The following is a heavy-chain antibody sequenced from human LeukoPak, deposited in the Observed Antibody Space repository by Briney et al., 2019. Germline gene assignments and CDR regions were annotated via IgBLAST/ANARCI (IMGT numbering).Heavy chain of an antibody. CDR2: IYTSGST. Sequence: PSETLSLTCTVSGGSVSSYYWTWIRQPAGKGLEWIGRIYTSGSTNNNPSLKSRVTMSLDTSKNQLSLKLRSVTAADTAVYYCARLLATNYFDYWGQGTLVTVSS. CDR1: GGSVSSYY. D-gene: IGHD3-3*01. CDR3: ARLLATNYFDY. V-gene: IGHV4-4*07. J-gene: IGHJ4*02.